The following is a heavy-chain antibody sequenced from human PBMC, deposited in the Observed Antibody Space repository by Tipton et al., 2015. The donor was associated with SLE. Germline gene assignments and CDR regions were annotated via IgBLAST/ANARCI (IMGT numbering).Heavy chain of an antibody. CDR3: AKSWVHYYYGMDV. CDR1: GLTFSSYA. Sequence: SLRLSCVASGLTFSSYALTWVRQGPGKGLEWVSGIIDTGRSTFYAGSVKGRFTISRDNSKNIVYLQMNSLRAEDTAVYYCAKSWVHYYYGMDVWGQGTTVTVSS. D-gene: IGHD7-27*01. CDR2: IIDTGRST. J-gene: IGHJ6*02. V-gene: IGHV3-23*01.